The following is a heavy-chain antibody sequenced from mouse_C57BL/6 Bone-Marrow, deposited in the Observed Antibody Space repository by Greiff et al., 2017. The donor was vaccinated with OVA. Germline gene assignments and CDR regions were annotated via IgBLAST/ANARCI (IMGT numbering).Heavy chain of an antibody. Sequence: QVHVKQPGAELVKPGASVKLSCKASGYTFTSYWMHWVKQRPGRGLEWIGRIDPNSGGTKYNEQFKSKATLTVDKPSSTAYMQLSSLTSEDSAVYYCARIITTVVEGDYWGQGTTLTVSS. D-gene: IGHD1-1*01. V-gene: IGHV1-72*01. CDR1: GYTFTSYW. J-gene: IGHJ2*01. CDR3: ARIITTVVEGDY. CDR2: IDPNSGGT.